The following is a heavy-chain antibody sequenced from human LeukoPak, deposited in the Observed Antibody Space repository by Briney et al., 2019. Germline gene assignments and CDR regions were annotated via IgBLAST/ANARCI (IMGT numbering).Heavy chain of an antibody. D-gene: IGHD2-15*01. V-gene: IGHV5-51*01. CDR1: GYNFSDFW. CDR3: ARLIRHCGGGRCSSAGWFDP. CDR2: IYPGDSDI. Sequence: GESLKISCEASGYNFSDFWIAWVRQVPGKGLEWMGSIYPGDSDIRYSPSFQGHVNISADKSVSTAYLQWSSLKASDTAIYYCARLIRHCGGGRCSSAGWFDPWGQGSLVTVSS. J-gene: IGHJ5*02.